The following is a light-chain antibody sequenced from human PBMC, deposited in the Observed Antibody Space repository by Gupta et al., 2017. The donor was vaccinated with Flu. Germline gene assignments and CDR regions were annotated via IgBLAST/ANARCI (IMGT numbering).Light chain of an antibody. Sequence: TISCTGTSGDVGAYNYVSWYQQHPGKAPKVVIYDLNKRPSGVPDRFSGSKSGNTAPLTISGLPVDDAADYYCSAYAGRSIFVIFGGGTKLNV. J-gene: IGLJ2*01. CDR3: SAYAGRSIFVI. CDR1: SGDVGAYNY. CDR2: DLN. V-gene: IGLV2-11*03.